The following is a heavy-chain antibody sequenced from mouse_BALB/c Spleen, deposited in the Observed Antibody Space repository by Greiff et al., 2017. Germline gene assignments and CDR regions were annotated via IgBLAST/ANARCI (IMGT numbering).Heavy chain of an antibody. J-gene: IGHJ2*01. V-gene: IGHV1-4*02. Sequence: VKLQESAAELARPGASVKMSCKASGYTFTSYTMHWVKQRPGQGLEWIGYINPSSGYTEYNQKFKDKTTLTADKSSSTAYMQLSSLTSEDSAVYYCARTGTDYWGQGTTLTVSS. CDR2: INPSSGYT. D-gene: IGHD4-1*01. CDR3: ARTGTDY. CDR1: GYTFTSYT.